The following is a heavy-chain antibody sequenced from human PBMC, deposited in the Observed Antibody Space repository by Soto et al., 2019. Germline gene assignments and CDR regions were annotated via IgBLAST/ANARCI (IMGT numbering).Heavy chain of an antibody. D-gene: IGHD6-13*01. CDR2: ISSSGSTI. V-gene: IGHV3-48*03. CDR3: AFSSSPLYYFDY. CDR1: GFTFSSYE. Sequence: SGVSLRLSCAASGFTFSSYEMNWVRQAPGKGLEWVSYISSSGSTIYYADSVKGRFTISRDNAKNSLYLQMNSLRAEDTAVYYCAFSSSPLYYFDYWGQGTLVTVSS. J-gene: IGHJ4*02.